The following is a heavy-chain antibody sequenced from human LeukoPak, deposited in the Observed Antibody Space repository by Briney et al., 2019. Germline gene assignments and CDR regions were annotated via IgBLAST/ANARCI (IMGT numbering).Heavy chain of an antibody. Sequence: SETLSLTCAVYGESFSGYSWSWIRQPPGKGLEWIGEINHSGSTNYNPSLKSRVTISVDTSKNQFSLKLSSVTAADTAVYYCARASTYYYDSSGYYFFDYWGQGTLVTVSS. CDR1: GESFSGYS. D-gene: IGHD3-22*01. V-gene: IGHV4-34*01. CDR3: ARASTYYYDSSGYYFFDY. CDR2: INHSGST. J-gene: IGHJ4*02.